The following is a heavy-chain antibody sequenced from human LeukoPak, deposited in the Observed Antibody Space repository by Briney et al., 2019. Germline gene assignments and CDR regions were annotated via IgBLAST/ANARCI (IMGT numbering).Heavy chain of an antibody. J-gene: IGHJ4*02. V-gene: IGHV1-69*04. CDR3: ARDPPNYYDSSGYPDNFDY. CDR1: GGTFSSYT. D-gene: IGHD3-22*01. CDR2: IIPILGIA. Sequence: SVKVSCKASGGTFSSYTISWVRQAPGQGLEWMGRIIPILGIANYAQKFQGRVTITADKSTSTAYMELSSLRSEDTAVYYCARDPPNYYDSSGYPDNFDYWGRGTLVTVSS.